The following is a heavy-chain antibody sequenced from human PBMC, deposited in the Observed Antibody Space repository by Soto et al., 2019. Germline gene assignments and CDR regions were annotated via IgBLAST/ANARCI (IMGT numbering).Heavy chain of an antibody. CDR3: TKGPTSPFDS. Sequence: PRESLKISCQGSGYRFTSSWIGWVRQMPGKGLEWLGNVYPSDSDVRYSPSFEGRVTISADNSINTAYLHLLNLKASDTAIYYCTKGPTSPFDSCGQGTRVIVSS. CDR1: GYRFTSSW. J-gene: IGHJ4*02. CDR2: VYPSDSDV. V-gene: IGHV5-51*01.